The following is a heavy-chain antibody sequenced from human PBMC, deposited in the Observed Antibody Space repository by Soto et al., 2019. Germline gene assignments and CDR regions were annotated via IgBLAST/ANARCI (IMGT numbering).Heavy chain of an antibody. CDR3: ARRGSGSYYDY. CDR1: GFTFSSYA. Sequence: EVQLLESGGGLVQPGGSLRLSCAASGFTFSSYAMSWVRQAPGKGLEWVSVISGSGDSTYYADSVKGRFTISRDTSKNALYLQMNSLRAEDTAVYYCARRGSGSYYDYGGQGTLVTVSS. J-gene: IGHJ4*02. D-gene: IGHD1-26*01. CDR2: ISGSGDST. V-gene: IGHV3-23*01.